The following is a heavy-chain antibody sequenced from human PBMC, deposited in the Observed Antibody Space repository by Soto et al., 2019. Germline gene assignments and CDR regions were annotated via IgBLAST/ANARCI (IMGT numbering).Heavy chain of an antibody. D-gene: IGHD3-10*01. CDR3: ARLIYGSGSLDAFDI. CDR1: NGSIVNYY. CDR2: IYYSGST. V-gene: IGHV4-59*01. J-gene: IGHJ3*02. Sequence: SETLSLTCTVSNGSIVNYYWSWIRQPPGKGLEWIGYIYYSGSTNYNPSLKSRVTISVDTSKNQFSLKLSSVTAADTAVYYCARLIYGSGSLDAFDIWGQGTMVTVSS.